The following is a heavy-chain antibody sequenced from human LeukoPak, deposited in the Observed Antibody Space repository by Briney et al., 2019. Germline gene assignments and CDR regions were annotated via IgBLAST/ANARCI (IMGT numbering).Heavy chain of an antibody. CDR1: GYTFTGYY. V-gene: IGHV1-46*01. CDR3: ARDIVVVVAATRKRWFDP. Sequence: ASVKVSCKASGYTFTGYYMHWVRQAPGQGLEWMGIINPSGGSTSYAQKFQGRVTMTRDTSTSTVYMELSSLRSEDTAVYYCARDIVVVVAATRKRWFDPWGQGTLVTVSS. CDR2: INPSGGST. J-gene: IGHJ5*02. D-gene: IGHD2-15*01.